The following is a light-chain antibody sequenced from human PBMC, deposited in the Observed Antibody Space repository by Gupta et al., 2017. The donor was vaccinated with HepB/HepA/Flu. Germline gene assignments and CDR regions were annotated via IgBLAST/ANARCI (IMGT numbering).Light chain of an antibody. CDR1: RSHTSCA. CDR3: QTGDTDGRVL. Sequence: LVVPPSPSASASLGASVKLTCTLTRSHTSCAIAWHQQQPEKGPRDLMRINSDGSHRKGDGIPDRFSGSSSGAGRYLTISSLKEEEGADYYGQTGDTDGRVLFGGGTKLTVL. V-gene: IGLV4-69*01. CDR2: INSDGSH. J-gene: IGLJ2*01.